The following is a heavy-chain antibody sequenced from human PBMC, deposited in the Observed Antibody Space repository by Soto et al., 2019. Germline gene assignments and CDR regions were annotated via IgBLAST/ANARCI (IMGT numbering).Heavy chain of an antibody. CDR2: INPSGGST. V-gene: IGHV1-46*03. J-gene: IGHJ5*02. Sequence: ASVKVSCKASGYTFTSYYMHWVRQAPGQGLEWMGIINPSGGSTSYAQKFQGRVTMTRDTSTSTVYMELSSLRSEDTAVYYCAREVLLWFGEFQEGFDPWGQGTLVTVSS. CDR1: GYTFTSYY. CDR3: AREVLLWFGEFQEGFDP. D-gene: IGHD3-10*01.